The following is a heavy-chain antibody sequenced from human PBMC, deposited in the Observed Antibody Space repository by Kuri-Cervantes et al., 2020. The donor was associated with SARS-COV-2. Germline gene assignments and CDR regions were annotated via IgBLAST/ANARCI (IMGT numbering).Heavy chain of an antibody. CDR1: GFIFSDYY. Sequence: GESLKISCTASGFIFSDYYMTWIRQAPGKGLEWVSNIGPSGTTKYYADSVKGRFTTSRDNAKNSLYLQMNSPRAEDTALYYCARDLSDSSTPPHDPWGQGTLVTVSS. V-gene: IGHV3-11*01. J-gene: IGHJ5*02. D-gene: IGHD2-2*01. CDR2: IGPSGTTK. CDR3: ARDLSDSSTPPHDP.